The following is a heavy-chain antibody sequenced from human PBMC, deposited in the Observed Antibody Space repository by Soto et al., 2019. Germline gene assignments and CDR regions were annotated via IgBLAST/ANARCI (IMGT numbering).Heavy chain of an antibody. CDR3: ARDIDYTIDY. J-gene: IGHJ4*02. CDR2: IHGNNGNT. CDR1: GYTFTNYG. V-gene: IGHV1-18*04. Sequence: SVKVSCKSSGYTFTNYGISWVRQAPGQGLEWMGWIHGNNGNTEYAQRFQGRLTVTTDTSTSTAYMELRSLRSDDTAVYYCARDIDYTIDYWGQGTLVTVSS. D-gene: IGHD4-4*01.